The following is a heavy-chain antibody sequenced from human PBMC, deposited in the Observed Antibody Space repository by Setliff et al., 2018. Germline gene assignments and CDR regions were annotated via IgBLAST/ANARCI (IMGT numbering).Heavy chain of an antibody. CDR2: IIPIFGTA. V-gene: IGHV1-69*06. J-gene: IGHJ6*03. CDR1: GGTFSSYA. D-gene: IGHD3-3*01. CDR3: ERDKALRLLGYMDV. Sequence: SVKVSCKASGGTFSSYAISWVRQAPGQGLEWMGRIIPIFGTANYARKFQGRVTITADKSTSTAYMELSSLRSEDTAVYYCERDKALRLLGYMDVWGKGTTVTVSS.